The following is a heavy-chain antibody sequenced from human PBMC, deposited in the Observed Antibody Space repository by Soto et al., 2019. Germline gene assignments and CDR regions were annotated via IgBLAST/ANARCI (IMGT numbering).Heavy chain of an antibody. CDR3: ARSNTGFDP. CDR1: GGSFSDSY. J-gene: IGHJ5*02. CDR2: INHSGRT. V-gene: IGHV4-34*01. D-gene: IGHD2-2*02. Sequence: QVQLQQWGAGLLKPSETLSRTCAVYGGSFSDSYWSWIRQPPGKGLEWIGEINHSGRTNYNPSLKSRVTISVDTSKNQFSLKLSSVTAADTAVYYCARSNTGFDPWGQGTLVTVSS.